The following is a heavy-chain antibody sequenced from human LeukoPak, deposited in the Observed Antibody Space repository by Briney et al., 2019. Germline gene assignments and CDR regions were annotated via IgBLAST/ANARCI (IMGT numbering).Heavy chain of an antibody. CDR1: GGSFSGYY. CDR3: ARDEYSSSWPYYFDY. J-gene: IGHJ4*02. V-gene: IGHV4-34*01. D-gene: IGHD6-13*01. Sequence: SETLSLTCAVYGGSFSGYYWSRIRQPPGKGLEWIGEINHSGSTNYNPSLKSRVTISVDTSKNQFSLKLSSVTAADTAVYYCARDEYSSSWPYYFDYWGQGTLVTVSS. CDR2: INHSGST.